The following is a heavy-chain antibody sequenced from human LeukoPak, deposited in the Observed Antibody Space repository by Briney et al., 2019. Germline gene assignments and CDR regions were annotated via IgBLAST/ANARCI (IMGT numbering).Heavy chain of an antibody. J-gene: IGHJ4*02. CDR1: GGSISSSSYY. CDR2: IYYSGST. D-gene: IGHD3-22*01. Sequence: PSETLSLTCTVSGGSISSSSYYWGWIRQPPGKGLEWIGSIYYSGSTYYNPSLKSRVTISVDTSKNQFSLKLSSVTAADTAVYYCARLGENYYDSSGYWSWGQGTLVTVSS. CDR3: ARLGENYYDSSGYWS. V-gene: IGHV4-39*01.